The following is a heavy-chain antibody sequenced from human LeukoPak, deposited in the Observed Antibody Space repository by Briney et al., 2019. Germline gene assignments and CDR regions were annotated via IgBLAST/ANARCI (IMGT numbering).Heavy chain of an antibody. D-gene: IGHD3-22*01. CDR3: ARGRYDSSPPDS. V-gene: IGHV1-18*01. J-gene: IGHJ4*02. CDR1: GYSFASYG. Sequence: ASVKVSCKASGYSFASYGISWVRQAPGQGLEWMGWINGNNGNTNYAQNLQGRVTMTTDTSTSTAYVELRSLRSDDTAVYYCARGRYDSSPPDSWGQGTLVTVSS. CDR2: INGNNGNT.